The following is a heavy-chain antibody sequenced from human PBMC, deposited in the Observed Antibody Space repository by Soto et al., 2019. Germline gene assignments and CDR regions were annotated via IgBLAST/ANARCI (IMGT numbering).Heavy chain of an antibody. CDR3: AKDPYYGMDV. J-gene: IGHJ6*04. CDR1: GFTFSSYG. Sequence: QVQLVESGGGVVQPGRSLRLSCAASGFTFSSYGMHWVRQAPGKGLEWVAVIGYDGSIKYYADSVKGRFNISRDNSKNTLYLQMNSPRAEDTAVYYCAKDPYYGMDVWGEGTTVTFSS. V-gene: IGHV3-33*06. CDR2: IGYDGSIK.